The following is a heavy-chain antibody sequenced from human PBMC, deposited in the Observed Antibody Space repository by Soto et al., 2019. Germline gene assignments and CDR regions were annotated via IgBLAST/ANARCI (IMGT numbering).Heavy chain of an antibody. J-gene: IGHJ4*02. Sequence: GGSLRLSCAASGFSFSTSSMAWVRQPPGKGLEWVSRISHDGRDTKYADSVKGRFTVSRDNAKNMLYLQMNNLRAEDTAVYYWTRQAPPPRWGQGTLVTVSS. CDR1: GFSFSTSS. V-gene: IGHV3-74*01. CDR2: ISHDGRDT. CDR3: TRQAPPPR.